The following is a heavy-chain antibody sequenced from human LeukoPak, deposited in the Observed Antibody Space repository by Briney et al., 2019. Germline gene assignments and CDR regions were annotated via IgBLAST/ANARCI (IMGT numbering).Heavy chain of an antibody. CDR2: ISSSSSYI. CDR3: ARGPELGVDY. D-gene: IGHD7-27*01. Sequence: VGSLRLSCAASGFTFDDCAMSWVRQAPGQGLEWVSSISSSSSYIYYADSVKGRFTISTDNAKNSLYLQMNSLRAEDTAVYYCARGPELGVDYWGQGTLVTVSS. V-gene: IGHV3-21*01. J-gene: IGHJ4*02. CDR1: GFTFDDCA.